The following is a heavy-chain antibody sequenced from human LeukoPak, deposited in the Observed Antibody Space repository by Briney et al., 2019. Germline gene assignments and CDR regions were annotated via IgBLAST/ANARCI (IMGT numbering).Heavy chain of an antibody. Sequence: SETLSLTCTVSGGSISSYYWSWIRQPPGKGVEWIGYIYYSGSTNYNPSLKSRVTISVDTSKNQFSLKLSSVTAADTAVYYCARDSGYDYWFDPWGQGTLVTVSS. CDR1: GGSISSYY. V-gene: IGHV4-59*01. J-gene: IGHJ5*02. CDR2: IYYSGST. CDR3: ARDSGYDYWFDP. D-gene: IGHD5-12*01.